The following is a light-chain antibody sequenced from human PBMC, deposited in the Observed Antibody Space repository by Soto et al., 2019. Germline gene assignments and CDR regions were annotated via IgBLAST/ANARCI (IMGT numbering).Light chain of an antibody. J-gene: IGKJ3*01. CDR2: AAS. CDR3: QQSYSSPFT. V-gene: IGKV1-39*01. Sequence: DIQMTQSPSSLSASVGDGVIITCRASQSISTFLNWYRQKPGKAPRLLIYAASSLQSGVPSRFSGSGSGTEFTLTISRLRPEDFATYYCQQSYSSPFTFGPGTRVDVK. CDR1: QSISTF.